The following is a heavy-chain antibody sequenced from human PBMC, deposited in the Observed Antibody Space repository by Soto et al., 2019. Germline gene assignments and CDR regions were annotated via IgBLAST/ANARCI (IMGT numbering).Heavy chain of an antibody. V-gene: IGHV4-61*05. CDR1: GGSISSSSYY. D-gene: IGHD6-6*01. CDR2: IYHSGST. Sequence: SETLSLTCTVSGGSISSSSYYWGWIRQPPGKGLEWIGSIYHSGSTNYNPSLKSRVTISIDTSKNQFSLKLGSLTAADTAMYYCARASSGRSWIDPWGQGTLVTVSS. CDR3: ARASSGRSWIDP. J-gene: IGHJ5*02.